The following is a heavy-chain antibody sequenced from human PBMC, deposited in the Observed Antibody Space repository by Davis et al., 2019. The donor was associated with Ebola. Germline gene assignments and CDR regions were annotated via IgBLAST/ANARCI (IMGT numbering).Heavy chain of an antibody. CDR2: IYPGDSDT. V-gene: IGHV5-51*01. CDR1: GYSFTRYW. CDR3: ARHQGVVPAAMDY. D-gene: IGHD2-2*01. J-gene: IGHJ4*02. Sequence: KVSCKGSGYSFTRYWIGWVRQMPGKGLEWMGIIYPGDSDTRYSPSFQGQVTISADKSISTAYLQWSSLKASDTAMYYCARHQGVVPAAMDYWGQGTLVTVSS.